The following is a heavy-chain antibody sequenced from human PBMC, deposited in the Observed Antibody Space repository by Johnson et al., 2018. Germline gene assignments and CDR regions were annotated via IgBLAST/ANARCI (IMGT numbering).Heavy chain of an antibody. J-gene: IGHJ1*01. V-gene: IGHV3-20*04. Sequence: VQLVESGGGVVRXGGSLRLSCAASGFTFDDYGMSWVRQAPGKGLEWVSGINWNGGSTGYADSVKGRFTISRDNSKNTLYLQMNSLRAEDTAVYYCAKDGRLLRYFDWAFIFQHWGQGTLVTVSS. D-gene: IGHD3-9*01. CDR1: GFTFDDYG. CDR2: INWNGGST. CDR3: AKDGRLLRYFDWAFIFQH.